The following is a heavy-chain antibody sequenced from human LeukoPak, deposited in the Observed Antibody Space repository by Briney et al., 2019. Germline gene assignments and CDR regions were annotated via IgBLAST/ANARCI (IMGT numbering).Heavy chain of an antibody. Sequence: GGSLRLSCAASGFTVSSSYMSWVRQAPGKGLEWVSVIYSGDSTYYADSVKGRFTISRDNSKNTLYLQMNSLRAEDTAVYYCARDRVGATDYFDYWGQGTLVTVSS. V-gene: IGHV3-66*02. J-gene: IGHJ4*02. CDR2: IYSGDST. CDR3: ARDRVGATDYFDY. D-gene: IGHD1-26*01. CDR1: GFTVSSSY.